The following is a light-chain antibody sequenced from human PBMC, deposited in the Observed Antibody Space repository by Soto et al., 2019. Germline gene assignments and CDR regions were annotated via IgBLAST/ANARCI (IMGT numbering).Light chain of an antibody. CDR3: AAWDDSLNGPR. CDR2: NRN. CDR1: SSNIGSHT. V-gene: IGLV1-44*01. J-gene: IGLJ2*01. Sequence: QSVLTQPPSASGTPGQRITISCSGSSSNIGSHTVNWYQQLPGATPKVLIYNRNERPSGVPDRFSGSKSGSSASLAISSLQPEDEAHYYCAAWDDSLNGPRFGGGTQLTVL.